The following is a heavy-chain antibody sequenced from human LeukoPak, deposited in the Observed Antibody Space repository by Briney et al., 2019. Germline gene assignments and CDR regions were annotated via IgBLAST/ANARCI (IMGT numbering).Heavy chain of an antibody. CDR3: ARGGYYYGMDV. J-gene: IGHJ6*02. Sequence: SETLSLTCTVSGGSISSYYWSWIRQPPGKGLEWIGYIYYSGSTNYNPSLKSRVTISVDTSKNQYSLKLSSVTAADTAVYYCARGGYYYGMDVWGQGTTVTVSS. CDR2: IYYSGST. CDR1: GGSISSYY. V-gene: IGHV4-59*08.